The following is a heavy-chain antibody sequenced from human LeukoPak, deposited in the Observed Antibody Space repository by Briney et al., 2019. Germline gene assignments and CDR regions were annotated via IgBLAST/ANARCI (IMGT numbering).Heavy chain of an antibody. J-gene: IGHJ2*01. CDR1: GFTFSSYG. Sequence: GGSLRLSCAASGFTFSSYGMHWVRQAPGKGLEWVAVISYDGSNKYYADSVKGRFAISRDNSKNTLYLQMNSLRAEDTAVYYCARGPSDYGDYGNRVFDADWYFDLWGRGTLVTVSS. V-gene: IGHV3-30*03. D-gene: IGHD4-17*01. CDR3: ARGPSDYGDYGNRVFDADWYFDL. CDR2: ISYDGSNK.